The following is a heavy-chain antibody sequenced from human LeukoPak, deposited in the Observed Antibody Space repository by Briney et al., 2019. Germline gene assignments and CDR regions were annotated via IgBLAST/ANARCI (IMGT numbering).Heavy chain of an antibody. CDR1: GYTFSSYR. J-gene: IGHJ6*02. CDR3: TRASAAYGDYVDYYYGIDV. D-gene: IGHD4-17*01. Sequence: SGGSLRLPCAASGYTFSSYRMNGVRQAPGKGLECVSYISSSSSYIYYADSVKGRFTISRDNDKNSLYLQMNSLNAEDRAVYYCTRASAAYGDYVDYYYGIDVWGQGTTVTVSS. V-gene: IGHV3-21*01. CDR2: ISSSSSYI.